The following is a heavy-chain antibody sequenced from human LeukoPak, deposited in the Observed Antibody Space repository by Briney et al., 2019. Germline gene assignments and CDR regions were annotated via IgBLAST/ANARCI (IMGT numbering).Heavy chain of an antibody. J-gene: IGHJ4*02. D-gene: IGHD3-22*01. CDR2: INHSGST. CDR1: GGSFSGYY. Sequence: SETLSLTCAVSGGSFSGYYWSWIRQPPGKGLEWIGEINHSGSTNHNPSLKSRVTISVDTSKNQFSLKLSSVTAADTAVYYCARGLSSSGYYTRPYYFDCWGQGTLVTVSS. CDR3: ARGLSSSGYYTRPYYFDC. V-gene: IGHV4-34*01.